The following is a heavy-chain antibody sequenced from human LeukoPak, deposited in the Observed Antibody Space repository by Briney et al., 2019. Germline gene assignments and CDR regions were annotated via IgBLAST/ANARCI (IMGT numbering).Heavy chain of an antibody. CDR2: INHSGST. J-gene: IGHJ5*02. V-gene: IGHV4-34*01. Sequence: SETLSLTCAVYGGSFSGYYWSWIRQPPGKGLEWIGEINHSGSTNYNPSLKSRVTISVDTSKNQFSLKLSPVTAADTAVYYCARAKPDILTGYYNWFDPWGQGTLVTVSS. CDR1: GGSFSGYY. CDR3: ARAKPDILTGYYNWFDP. D-gene: IGHD3-9*01.